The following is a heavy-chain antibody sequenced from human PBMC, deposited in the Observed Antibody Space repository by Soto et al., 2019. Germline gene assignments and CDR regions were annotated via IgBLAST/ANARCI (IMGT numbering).Heavy chain of an antibody. J-gene: IGHJ4*02. D-gene: IGHD6-13*01. Sequence: SETLSLTCAVYGGSFSGYYWSWIRQPPGKGLEWIGEINHSGSTNYNPSLKSRVTISVDTSKNQFSLKLSSVTAADTAVYYCAGERGSSWYVSYWGQGTLVTVS. CDR2: INHSGST. V-gene: IGHV4-34*01. CDR3: AGERGSSWYVSY. CDR1: GGSFSGYY.